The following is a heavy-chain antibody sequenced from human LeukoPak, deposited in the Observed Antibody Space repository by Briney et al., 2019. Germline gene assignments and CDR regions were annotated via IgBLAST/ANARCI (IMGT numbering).Heavy chain of an antibody. CDR2: IYPGDSDI. CDR3: ARHFGYSGYDGDF. CDR1: GYNFLKYW. D-gene: IGHD5-12*01. V-gene: IGHV5-51*01. J-gene: IGHJ4*02. Sequence: GESLKISCKASGYNFLKYWIAWVRQMPGKGLEWMGIIYPGDSDIRYSPSFRDQVTISADKSITTAYLQWSSLKASDTAMYYCARHFGYSGYDGDFWGQGTLVTVSS.